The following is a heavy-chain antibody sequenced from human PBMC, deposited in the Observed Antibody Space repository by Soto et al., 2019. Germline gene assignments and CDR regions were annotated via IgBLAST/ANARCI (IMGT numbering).Heavy chain of an antibody. CDR3: AKGYRQSGYSSSWVFDY. V-gene: IGHV4-31*03. CDR2: MYYSGST. D-gene: IGHD6-13*01. CDR1: GGSINSGGYY. J-gene: IGHJ4*02. Sequence: QVQLRESGPGLVKPSQTLSLTCTVSGGSINSGGYYWYWIRQHPGKGLDWIGYMYYSGSTYYNPFVRSRVIKSTATSETHFSLEVSYVRAAHSAVYFCAKGYRQSGYSSSWVFDYWGQGTLVNVSS.